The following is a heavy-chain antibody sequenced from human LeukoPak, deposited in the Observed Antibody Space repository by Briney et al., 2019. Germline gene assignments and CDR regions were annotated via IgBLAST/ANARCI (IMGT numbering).Heavy chain of an antibody. CDR3: XRTVKRYYYYXXMXV. Sequence: SQTLSLTCTVSGGSISSGSYYWSWIRQPAGKGLEWIGRIYTRGSTNYNPSLKSRVTISVDTSKNQFSLKLSSVTAADTAVYYCXRTVKRYYYYXXMXVWGKGTTXTXXS. CDR2: IYTRGST. V-gene: IGHV4-61*02. CDR1: GGSISSGSYY. D-gene: IGHD1-1*01. J-gene: IGHJ6*03.